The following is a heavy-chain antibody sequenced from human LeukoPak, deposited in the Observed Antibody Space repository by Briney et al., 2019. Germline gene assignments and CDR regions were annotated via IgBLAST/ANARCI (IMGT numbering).Heavy chain of an antibody. Sequence: SETLSLTCTVSGGSISSRSYYWGWIRQPPGKGLEWIGSVYYSGSTFYNPSLTSRVTISVDTSKNQFSLKLSSVTAADTAVYYCARIGDYDIFDYWGQGTLVTVSS. V-gene: IGHV4-39*01. D-gene: IGHD4-17*01. CDR1: GGSISSRSYY. CDR2: VYYSGST. J-gene: IGHJ4*02. CDR3: ARIGDYDIFDY.